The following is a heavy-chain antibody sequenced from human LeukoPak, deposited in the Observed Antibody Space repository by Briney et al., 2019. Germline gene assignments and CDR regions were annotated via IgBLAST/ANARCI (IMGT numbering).Heavy chain of an antibody. Sequence: GGSLRLSCAASGFTFSSYAMSWVRQAPGKGLEWVGCIKSKTDGGTTDYAAPVKGRFTISRDDSKNTLYLQMNSLKTEDTAVYYCTTDNLRAARPFDYWGQGTLVTVSS. J-gene: IGHJ4*02. D-gene: IGHD6-6*01. CDR1: GFTFSSYA. V-gene: IGHV3-15*01. CDR3: TTDNLRAARPFDY. CDR2: IKSKTDGGTT.